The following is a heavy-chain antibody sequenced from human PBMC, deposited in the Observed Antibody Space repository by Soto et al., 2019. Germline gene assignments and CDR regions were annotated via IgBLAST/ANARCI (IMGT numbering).Heavy chain of an antibody. D-gene: IGHD6-6*01. Sequence: SETLSLTCAVYGGSFSGYYWSWISQPPGKGLEWIGEINHSGSTNYNPSLKSRVTISVDTSKNQFSLKLSPVTAADTAVYYCARGATSSSRLYYYYYYGMDVWGQATTVTVSS. CDR3: ARGATSSSRLYYYYYYGMDV. J-gene: IGHJ6*02. CDR1: GGSFSGYY. V-gene: IGHV4-34*01. CDR2: INHSGST.